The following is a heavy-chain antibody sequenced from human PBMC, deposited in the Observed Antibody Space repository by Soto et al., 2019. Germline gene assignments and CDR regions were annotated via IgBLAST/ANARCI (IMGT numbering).Heavy chain of an antibody. J-gene: IGHJ4*02. Sequence: QVQLVQSGTEVKKPGASVKVSCKASDYSFSSYAISWVRQAPGQGLEWMGWINPHNGNTNYAQTFRGRISITTDTPTTTAYMELRSLRFDDTAMYYCVRDEVTPPGLGVDYWGQGTLVTVSS. CDR2: INPHNGNT. V-gene: IGHV1-18*01. D-gene: IGHD2-21*02. CDR1: DYSFSSYA. CDR3: VRDEVTPPGLGVDY.